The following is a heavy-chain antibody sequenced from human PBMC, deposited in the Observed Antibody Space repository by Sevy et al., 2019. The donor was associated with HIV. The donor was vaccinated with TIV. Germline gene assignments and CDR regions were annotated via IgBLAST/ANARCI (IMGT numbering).Heavy chain of an antibody. CDR1: GFTFSSYA. V-gene: IGHV3-23*01. CDR2: ISGTGGST. D-gene: IGHD3-22*01. CDR3: AKDAPDTMIVVVSQFGASHAFDV. Sequence: GGSLRLSCAASGFTFSSYAMSWVRQAPGKGLEWVSAISGTGGSTYYADSVKGRFTISRDNSKNTLYLQMNSLRAEDTAVYYCAKDAPDTMIVVVSQFGASHAFDVWGQGTMVTVSS. J-gene: IGHJ3*01.